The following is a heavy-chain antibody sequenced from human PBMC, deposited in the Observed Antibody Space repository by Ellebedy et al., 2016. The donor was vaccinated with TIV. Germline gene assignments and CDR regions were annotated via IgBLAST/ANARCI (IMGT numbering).Heavy chain of an antibody. CDR3: VVLMRFGELLKFDP. Sequence: GESLKISCSASGFTFSSYAMHWVRQAPGKGLEYVSAISSNGGSTYYADSVKGRFTISRDNSKNTLYLQMSSLRAEDTAVYYCVVLMRFGELLKFDPWGQGTLVTVSS. V-gene: IGHV3-64D*06. D-gene: IGHD3-10*01. J-gene: IGHJ5*02. CDR2: ISSNGGST. CDR1: GFTFSSYA.